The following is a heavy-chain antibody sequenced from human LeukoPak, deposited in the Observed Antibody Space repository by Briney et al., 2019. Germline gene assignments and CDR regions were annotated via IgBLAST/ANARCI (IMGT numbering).Heavy chain of an antibody. D-gene: IGHD2-15*01. CDR3: ARGRCSGGSCYFDY. V-gene: IGHV4-34*01. J-gene: IGHJ4*02. CDR2: INHSGST. Sequence: SETLSLTCAVYGGSFSGYYWSWIRQPPGKGLEWIGEINHSGSTNYNPSLKSRVTISVDTSKNQFSLKLSSVTAADTAVYYCARGRCSGGSCYFDYWGQETLVTVSS. CDR1: GGSFSGYY.